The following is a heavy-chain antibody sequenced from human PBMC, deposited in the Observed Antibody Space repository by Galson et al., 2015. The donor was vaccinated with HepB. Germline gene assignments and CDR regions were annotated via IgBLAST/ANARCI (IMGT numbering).Heavy chain of an antibody. CDR1: GFTVSSNY. Sequence: SLRLSCAASGFTVSSNYMSWVRQAPGKGLEWVSVIYSGGSTYYADSVKGRFTISRDNSKNTLYLQMNSLRAEDTAVYYCARGYSGSYFSAFDIWGQGTMVTVSS. CDR2: IYSGGST. D-gene: IGHD1-26*01. CDR3: ARGYSGSYFSAFDI. V-gene: IGHV3-53*01. J-gene: IGHJ3*02.